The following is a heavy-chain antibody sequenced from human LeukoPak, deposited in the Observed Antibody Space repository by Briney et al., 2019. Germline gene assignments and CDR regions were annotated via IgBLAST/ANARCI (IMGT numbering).Heavy chain of an antibody. CDR1: GGSISAYY. Sequence: SETLSLTCTVSGGSISAYYWSWIRQPPGKALEWIGYIFYSGSTNYNPSLKSRVTISVDTSKNQFSLKLSSVTAADTAVYYCARISYDLDYWGQGTLVTVSS. D-gene: IGHD2-21*01. CDR3: ARISYDLDY. CDR2: IFYSGST. J-gene: IGHJ4*02. V-gene: IGHV4-59*08.